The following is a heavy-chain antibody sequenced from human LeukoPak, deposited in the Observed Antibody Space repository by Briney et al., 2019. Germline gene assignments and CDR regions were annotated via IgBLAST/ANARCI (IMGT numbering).Heavy chain of an antibody. J-gene: IGHJ3*01. V-gene: IGHV3-23*01. CDR3: AKVGGYYYDSSGYAL. CDR1: GFTFSSYA. Sequence: GGSLRLSCAASGFTFSSYAMSWVRQAPGKGLEWVSAISGSGGSTYYADSVKGRFTISRDNSKNTLYLQMNSLRAEDAAVYYCAKVGGYYYDSSGYALWGQGTMVTVSS. D-gene: IGHD3-22*01. CDR2: ISGSGGST.